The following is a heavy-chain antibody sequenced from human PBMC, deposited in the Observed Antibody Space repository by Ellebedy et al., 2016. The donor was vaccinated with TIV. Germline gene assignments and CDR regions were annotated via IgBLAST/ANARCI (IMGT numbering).Heavy chain of an antibody. CDR3: ARRIEAVGPTWLDP. CDR2: IVPLFGSP. J-gene: IGHJ5*02. CDR1: GDAFSNYG. V-gene: IGHV1-69*13. Sequence: AASVQVSCKASGDAFSNYGLSWARQAPGQGLERMGGIVPLFGSPKYTQKFQGRVTITADESTGTAYMELSGLSVEDTAEYYCARRIEAVGPTWLDPWGQGTLVTVSS. D-gene: IGHD6-13*01.